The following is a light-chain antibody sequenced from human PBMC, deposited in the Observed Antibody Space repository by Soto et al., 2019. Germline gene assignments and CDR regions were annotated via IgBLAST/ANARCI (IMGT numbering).Light chain of an antibody. CDR2: GNS. CDR3: QSYDSSLSGYV. J-gene: IGLJ1*01. Sequence: QSVLTQPPSVSWAPGQRFTISCTGSSSNIGAGYDVHWYQQLPGTAPKLLIYGNSNRPSGVPDRFSGSKSGTSASLAITGLQAEDEADYYCQSYDSSLSGYVFGTGTKLTVL. CDR1: SSNIGAGYD. V-gene: IGLV1-40*01.